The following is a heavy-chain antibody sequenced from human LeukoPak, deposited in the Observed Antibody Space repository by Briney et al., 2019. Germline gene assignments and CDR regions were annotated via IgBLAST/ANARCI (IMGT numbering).Heavy chain of an antibody. CDR1: GRSFSDYY. Sequence: SETLSLTCAVYGRSFSDYYWTWIRQPPGKGLEWIGEINHSGSTNYNPSLKSRVTISVDTSKNQFSLKLSSVTAADTAVYYCARHEPYCSGGSCWLDYWGQGTLVTVSS. CDR3: ARHEPYCSGGSCWLDY. V-gene: IGHV4-34*01. J-gene: IGHJ4*02. D-gene: IGHD2-15*01. CDR2: INHSGST.